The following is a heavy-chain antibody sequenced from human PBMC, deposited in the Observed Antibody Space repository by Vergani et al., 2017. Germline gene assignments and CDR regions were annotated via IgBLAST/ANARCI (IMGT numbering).Heavy chain of an antibody. J-gene: IGHJ3*02. D-gene: IGHD2/OR15-2a*01. CDR3: ARGRREDYFEKDAFDI. CDR2: INHSGST. V-gene: IGHV4-34*01. CDR1: GGSFSGYY. Sequence: QVQLQQWGAGLLKPSETLSLTCAVYGGSFSGYYWSWIRQPPGKGLEWIGEINHSGSTNYNPSLKSRVTISVDTSKNQFSLKLSSVTAADTAVYYCARGRREDYFEKDAFDIWGQGTMVTVSS.